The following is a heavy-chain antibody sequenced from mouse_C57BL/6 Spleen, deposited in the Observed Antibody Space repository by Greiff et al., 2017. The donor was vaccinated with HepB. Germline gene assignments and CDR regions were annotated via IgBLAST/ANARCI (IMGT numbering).Heavy chain of an antibody. Sequence: VKLQESGPELVKPGASVKISCKASGYAFSSSWMNWVKQRPGKGLEWIGRIYPGDGDTNYNGKFKGKATLTADKSSSTAYMQLSSLTSEDSAVYFCARENGYYAYFGVWGTGTTVTVSS. CDR3: ARENGYYAYFGV. J-gene: IGHJ1*03. D-gene: IGHD2-3*01. CDR1: GYAFSSSW. V-gene: IGHV1-82*01. CDR2: IYPGDGDT.